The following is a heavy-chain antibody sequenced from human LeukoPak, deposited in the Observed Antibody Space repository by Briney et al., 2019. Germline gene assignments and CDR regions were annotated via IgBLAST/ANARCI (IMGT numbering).Heavy chain of an antibody. CDR2: IKQDGGEK. J-gene: IGHJ4*02. D-gene: IGHD5-12*01. Sequence: PGGSLRLSCAASGFTFSSYRMSWVRQAPGKGLEWVANIKQDGGEKYYVDSVKGRFTISRDNAENSLYLQMNSLRAEDTAVYFCAREIVTTTGVPKYYFDSWGQGTLVTVSS. CDR1: GFTFSSYR. V-gene: IGHV3-7*01. CDR3: AREIVTTTGVPKYYFDS.